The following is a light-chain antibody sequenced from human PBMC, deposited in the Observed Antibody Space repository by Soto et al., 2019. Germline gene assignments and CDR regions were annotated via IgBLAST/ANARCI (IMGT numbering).Light chain of an antibody. CDR2: GAS. V-gene: IGKV3-20*01. CDR1: QSVSSSY. Sequence: EIVLTQSPGTLSLSPGERATLSCRASQSVSSSYLAWYQQKPGQAPRLLIYGASSRATATPERFSGSGSGTDFTLTISRLEPEDFAVYYCHQYDTIVQTFGQGTKVDI. J-gene: IGKJ1*01. CDR3: HQYDTIVQT.